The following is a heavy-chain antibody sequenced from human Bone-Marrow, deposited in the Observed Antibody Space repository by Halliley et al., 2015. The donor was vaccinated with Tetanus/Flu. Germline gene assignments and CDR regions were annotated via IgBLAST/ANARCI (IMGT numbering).Heavy chain of an antibody. J-gene: IGHJ4*02. V-gene: IGHV3-21*01. CDR2: MSSSSGYI. D-gene: IGHD3-3*01. Sequence: SMSSSSGYINSADSVKGRFTISRDNAKNSLYLQMNSLRAGDTALYYCARKYYDFWSGYYYFDYWGQGTLVTVSS. CDR3: ARKYYDFWSGYYYFDY.